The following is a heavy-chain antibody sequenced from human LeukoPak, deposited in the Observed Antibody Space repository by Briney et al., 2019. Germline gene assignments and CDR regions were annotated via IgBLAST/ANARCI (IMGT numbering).Heavy chain of an antibody. CDR2: INHSGST. J-gene: IGHJ5*02. V-gene: IGHV4-34*01. CDR1: GGSFSGYY. D-gene: IGHD2-2*01. CDR3: ARELGYCSSTSCYFDP. Sequence: SETLSLTCAVYGGSFSGYYWSWIRQPPGKGLEWIGKINHSGSTNYNPSLKSRVTISVDTSKNQFSLKLSSVTAADTAVYYCARELGYCSSTSCYFDPWGQGTLVTVSS.